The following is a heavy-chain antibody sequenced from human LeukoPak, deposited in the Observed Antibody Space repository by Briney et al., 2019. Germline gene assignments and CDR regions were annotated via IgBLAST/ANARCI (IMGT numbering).Heavy chain of an antibody. Sequence: GGSLRLSCAAPGFTFSSYAMSWVRQAPGKGLEWVSAISGSGGSTYYADSVKGRFTISRDNSKNTLYLQMNSLRAEDTAVYYCAKAHCSSTSCSTDYWGQGTLVTVSS. CDR2: ISGSGGST. V-gene: IGHV3-23*01. J-gene: IGHJ4*02. CDR1: GFTFSSYA. CDR3: AKAHCSSTSCSTDY. D-gene: IGHD2-2*01.